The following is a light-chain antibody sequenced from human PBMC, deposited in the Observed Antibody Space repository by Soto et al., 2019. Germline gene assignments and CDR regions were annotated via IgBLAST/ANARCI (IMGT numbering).Light chain of an antibody. Sequence: QSALPQPASVSGSPGQSITISCTGTSSDVGGYNYVSWYQQHPVKAPKLMIYDVTNRPSGVSDRFSGSKSGNTASLTISGLQAEDEADYYCSSYTSSSTPDVFGTGTTLTVL. CDR1: SSDVGGYNY. CDR2: DVT. V-gene: IGLV2-14*01. CDR3: SSYTSSSTPDV. J-gene: IGLJ1*01.